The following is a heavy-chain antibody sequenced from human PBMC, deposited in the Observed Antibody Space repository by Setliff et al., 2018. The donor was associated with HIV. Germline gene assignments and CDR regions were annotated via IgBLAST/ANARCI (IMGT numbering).Heavy chain of an antibody. CDR1: GYNFNTDW. V-gene: IGHV5-51*01. CDR2: IFPGDSDT. J-gene: IGHJ6*03. D-gene: IGHD4-17*01. CDR3: ASLRGDYVGQYFYYMAV. Sequence: ESLKISCKGPGYNFNTDWIAWVRQMPGKGLEWMGSIFPGDSDTRYSPSFQGQVTISADKSISTVYLHWGSLKASDTALYYCASLRGDYVGQYFYYMAVWGKGTTVTVSS.